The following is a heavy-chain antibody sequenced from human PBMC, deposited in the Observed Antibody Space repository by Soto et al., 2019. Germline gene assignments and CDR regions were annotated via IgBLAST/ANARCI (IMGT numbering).Heavy chain of an antibody. CDR2: ISGSGGST. D-gene: IGHD3-3*01. CDR3: AKCDVFWSGLRESYYYGMDV. V-gene: IGHV3-23*01. CDR1: GFTFSSYA. Sequence: GGSLRLSCAASGFTFSSYAMSWVRQAPGKGLEWVSAISGSGGSTYYADSVKGRFTISRDNSKNTLYLQMNSLRAEDTAVYYCAKCDVFWSGLRESYYYGMDVWGQGTTVTVSS. J-gene: IGHJ6*02.